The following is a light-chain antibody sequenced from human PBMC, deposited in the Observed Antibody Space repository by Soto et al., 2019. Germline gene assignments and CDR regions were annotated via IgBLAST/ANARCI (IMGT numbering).Light chain of an antibody. CDR2: DAS. CDR1: QXVXXSX. V-gene: IGKV3-20*01. Sequence: SQXVXXSXLAWYLQKPGQAPRLLIYDASTRASGIPDRFSGSGSGTDFTLTISRLEPEDFAVYVCQQYGSSPLTFGGGTKVEIK. J-gene: IGKJ4*01. CDR3: QQYGSSPLT.